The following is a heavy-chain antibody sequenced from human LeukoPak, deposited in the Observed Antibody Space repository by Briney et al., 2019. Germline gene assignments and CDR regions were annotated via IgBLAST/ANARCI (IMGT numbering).Heavy chain of an antibody. CDR3: ATYRQVLLPFES. D-gene: IGHD2-8*02. CDR1: GGSISSSSYY. J-gene: IGHJ4*02. CDR2: IYYSGST. Sequence: PSETLSLTCTVSGGSISSSSYYWGWIRQPPGKGLEWIGSIYYSGSTYYNPSLKSRVTISVDTSKNQFSLKLSSVTAADTAIYYCATYRQVLLPFESWGQGTLVTVSS. V-gene: IGHV4-39*07.